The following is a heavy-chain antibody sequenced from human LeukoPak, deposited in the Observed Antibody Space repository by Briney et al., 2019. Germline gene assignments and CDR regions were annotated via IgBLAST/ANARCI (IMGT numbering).Heavy chain of an antibody. CDR1: GFTFSSYW. V-gene: IGHV3-7*01. CDR2: IKQDGSEK. CDR3: ARGGLRLLEWLSPFDY. D-gene: IGHD3-3*01. Sequence: GGSLRLSCAASGFTFSSYWMSWVRQAPGKGLESVANIKQDGSEKYYVDSVKGRFIISRDNAKNSLYLQMNSLRVEDTAVYYRARGGLRLLEWLSPFDYWGQGTLVTVSS. J-gene: IGHJ4*02.